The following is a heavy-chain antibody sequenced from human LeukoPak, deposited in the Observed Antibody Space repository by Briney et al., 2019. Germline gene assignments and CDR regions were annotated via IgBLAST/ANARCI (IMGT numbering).Heavy chain of an antibody. CDR2: INPNSGGT. J-gene: IGHJ4*02. D-gene: IGHD2-15*01. CDR1: GYTFTCYY. Sequence: ASVKVSFKASGYTFTCYYMHWVRQAPGQGLEWMGWINPNSGGTNYAQKFQGRVTMTRDTSISTAYMELSRLRSDDTAVYYCARVFPNSHYCSGGSCYSYYFDYWGQGTLVTVSS. V-gene: IGHV1-2*02. CDR3: ARVFPNSHYCSGGSCYSYYFDY.